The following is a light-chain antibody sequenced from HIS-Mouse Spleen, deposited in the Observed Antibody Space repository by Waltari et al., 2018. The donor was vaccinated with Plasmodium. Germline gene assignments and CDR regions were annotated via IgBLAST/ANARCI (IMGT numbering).Light chain of an antibody. CDR1: QGISSY. J-gene: IGKJ2*01. Sequence: AIRMTQSPSSFSASTGDRVTITCRASQGISSYLAWYQQIPGKAPMLLIYAGSTLQSGVPSRFSCIGSGTDFTRTLSCLQSEDFATYYCQQYYSYPYTFGQGTKLEIK. CDR2: AGS. CDR3: QQYYSYPYT. V-gene: IGKV1-8*01.